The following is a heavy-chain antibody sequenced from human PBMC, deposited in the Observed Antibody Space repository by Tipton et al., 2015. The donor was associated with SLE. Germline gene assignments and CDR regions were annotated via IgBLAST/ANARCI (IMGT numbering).Heavy chain of an antibody. CDR1: GGSISRGSYY. V-gene: IGHV4-61*02. CDR2: IYTSGST. CDR3: ARVQQLVLDY. J-gene: IGHJ4*02. D-gene: IGHD6-13*01. Sequence: TLSLTCTVSGGSISRGSYYWSWIRQPAGKGLEWIGRIYTSGSTNYNPSLTSRVTISVDTSKNQFSLKLSSVTAADTAVYYCARVQQLVLDYWGQGTLVTVSS.